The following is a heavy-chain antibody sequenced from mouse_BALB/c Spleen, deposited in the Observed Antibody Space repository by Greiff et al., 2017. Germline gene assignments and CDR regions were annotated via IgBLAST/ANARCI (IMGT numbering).Heavy chain of an antibody. CDR2: IWGDGST. V-gene: IGHV2-6-7*01. CDR1: GFSLTGYG. Sequence: QVQLKESGPGLVAPSQSLSITCTVSGFSLTGYGVNWVRQPPGKGLEWLGMIWGDGSTDYNSALKSRLSISKDNSKSQVFLKMNSLQTDDTARYYCAREDRYDGTWFAYWGQGTLVTVSA. CDR3: AREDRYDGTWFAY. D-gene: IGHD2-14*01. J-gene: IGHJ3*01.